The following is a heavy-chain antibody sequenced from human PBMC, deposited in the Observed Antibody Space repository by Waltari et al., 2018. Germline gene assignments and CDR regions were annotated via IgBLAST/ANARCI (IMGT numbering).Heavy chain of an antibody. CDR2: ISRSGGCT. CDR3: ARVIGSGSYHYFDY. Sequence: EVQLLESGGTLVQPGGSLRLSCEASGFTFDHYALTWVRQAPGKGREWVSVISRSGGCTYFADSLKGRFSISRDNSKNTLFLQMSSLRVEDTAMYYCARVIGSGSYHYFDYWGQGTLVTVSS. J-gene: IGHJ4*02. D-gene: IGHD3-10*01. CDR1: GFTFDHYA. V-gene: IGHV3-23*01.